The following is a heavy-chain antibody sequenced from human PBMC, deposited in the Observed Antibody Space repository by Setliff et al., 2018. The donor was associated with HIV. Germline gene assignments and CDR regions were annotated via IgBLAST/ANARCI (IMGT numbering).Heavy chain of an antibody. V-gene: IGHV4-39*01. CDR2: IYFSESP. J-gene: IGHJ4*02. Sequence: KPSETLSLTCSVSGDSISNPNYYWGWIRQPPGKGLEWIGSIYFSESPYYNPSLSSRVTISVDTSTNQFSLRLSSVTAADTAVYYCARQGFVPLRAHQFDYWGPGTLVTVSS. CDR3: ARQGFVPLRAHQFDY. CDR1: GDSISNPNYY. D-gene: IGHD6-6*01.